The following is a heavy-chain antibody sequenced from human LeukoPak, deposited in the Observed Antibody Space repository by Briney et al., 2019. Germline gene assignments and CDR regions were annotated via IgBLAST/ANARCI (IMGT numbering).Heavy chain of an antibody. Sequence: PGGSLRLSCAASGFTFSNAWMSWVRQAPGKGLVWLGRIKSKTDGGTTDYAAPVKGRFTISRDDSKNTLYLQVNSLKTEDTAVYYCAYWSSSSWNYWGQGTLVTVSS. CDR1: GFTFSNAW. CDR2: IKSKTDGGTT. CDR3: AYWSSSSWNY. D-gene: IGHD6-13*01. J-gene: IGHJ4*02. V-gene: IGHV3-15*01.